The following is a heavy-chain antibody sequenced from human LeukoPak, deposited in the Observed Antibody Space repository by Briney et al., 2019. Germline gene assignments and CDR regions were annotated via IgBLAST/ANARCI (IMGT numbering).Heavy chain of an antibody. Sequence: PSETLSLTCTVSSGSIISSSYYWGWIRQPPGKGLEWIGSIYYSGSTYYNPSLKSRVTISVDTSKNQFSLKLSSVTAADTAVYYCASQKKPGIAVAGTSFDYWGQGTLVTVSS. CDR2: IYYSGST. V-gene: IGHV4-39*01. D-gene: IGHD6-19*01. CDR3: ASQKKPGIAVAGTSFDY. J-gene: IGHJ4*02. CDR1: SGSIISSSYY.